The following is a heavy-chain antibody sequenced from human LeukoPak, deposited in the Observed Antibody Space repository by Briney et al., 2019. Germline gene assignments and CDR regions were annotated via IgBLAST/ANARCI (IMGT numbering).Heavy chain of an antibody. J-gene: IGHJ4*02. D-gene: IGHD6-19*01. CDR1: GDTFSSYI. V-gene: IGHV1-69*01. CDR2: IIPIFDTA. Sequence: ASVKVSCKASGDTFSSYIISWVRQAPGQGLEWMGGIIPIFDTANYAQNFQGRVTITADESTSTAYMELSSLRSEDTAVYYCARYYSGWYYFDYWGQGTLVTVSS. CDR3: ARYYSGWYYFDY.